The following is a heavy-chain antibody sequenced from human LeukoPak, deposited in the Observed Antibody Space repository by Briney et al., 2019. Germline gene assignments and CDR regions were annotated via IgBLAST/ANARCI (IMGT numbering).Heavy chain of an antibody. V-gene: IGHV1-2*02. D-gene: IGHD3-10*01. CDR3: ARDMGLGFGDLLFDQ. J-gene: IGHJ4*02. Sequence: ASVKVSCKTSGYTFSGHYMHWVRQAPGQGLEWMGWINPKSGATNYAQKFRGRVTMTMETSISKAYMDLSRLRSDDTAVCYCARDMGLGFGDLLFDQWGQGTLVTVSS. CDR2: INPKSGAT. CDR1: GYTFSGHY.